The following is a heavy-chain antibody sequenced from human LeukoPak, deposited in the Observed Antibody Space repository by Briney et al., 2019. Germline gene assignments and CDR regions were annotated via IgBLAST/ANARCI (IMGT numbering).Heavy chain of an antibody. CDR1: GFTVSSNY. CDR3: ARGSGYYDSSGYYYDYFDY. J-gene: IGHJ4*02. D-gene: IGHD3-22*01. V-gene: IGHV3-66*01. CDR2: IYSGGST. Sequence: GGSLRLSCAASGFTVSSNYMSWVRQAPGKGLEWVSVIYSGGSTYYADSVKGRFTISRDNSKNTLYLQMNSLRAEDTAVYYCARGSGYYDSSGYYYDYFDYWGQGTLVTVSS.